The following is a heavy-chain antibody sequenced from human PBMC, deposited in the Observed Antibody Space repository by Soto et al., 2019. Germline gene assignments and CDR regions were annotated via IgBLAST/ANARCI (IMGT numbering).Heavy chain of an antibody. V-gene: IGHV6-1*01. CDR2: TYYRSKWYN. D-gene: IGHD2-8*01. CDR1: GDSFSSNSAA. Sequence: SQTLSLTCAISGDSFSSNSAACNWIRQSPSRGLEWLGRTYYRSKWYNDYAVSVKSRITINPDTSKKQFSLQLNSVTPEDTAVYYCASFNVNYGMDVWGQGTTVTVSS. J-gene: IGHJ6*02. CDR3: ASFNVNYGMDV.